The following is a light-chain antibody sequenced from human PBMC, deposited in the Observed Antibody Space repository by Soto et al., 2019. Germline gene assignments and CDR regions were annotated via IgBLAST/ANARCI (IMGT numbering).Light chain of an antibody. J-gene: IGKJ1*01. Sequence: IVVSQSPGTLSLSQGERATLSCRASQSVSSSTYLAWYQQKAGQAPRLLIYDASSRATGIPDRFSGSGSRTDFTLTISRLEPEDFAVYYCQQYGSSPITFGQGTMVDI. V-gene: IGKV3-20*01. CDR1: QSVSSSTY. CDR3: QQYGSSPIT. CDR2: DAS.